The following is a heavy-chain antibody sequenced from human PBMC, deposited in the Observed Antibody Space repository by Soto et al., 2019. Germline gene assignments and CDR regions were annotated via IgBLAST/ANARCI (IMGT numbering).Heavy chain of an antibody. CDR3: ARERTGPTSMDV. V-gene: IGHV1-8*01. CDR2: MNPNSGNT. D-gene: IGHD1-1*01. Sequence: QVQLVQSGAEVKKPGASVKVSCKASGYTFTSYDINWVRQATGQGLEWMGWMNPNSGNTGYAQKFRGRVTMTRNTSINTAYMELSSLRSEDTAVYYCARERTGPTSMDVWGQGTTVTVSS. CDR1: GYTFTSYD. J-gene: IGHJ6*02.